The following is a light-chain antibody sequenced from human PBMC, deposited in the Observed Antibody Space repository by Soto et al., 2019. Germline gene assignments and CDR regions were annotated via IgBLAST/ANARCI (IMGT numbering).Light chain of an antibody. CDR1: QSISSW. J-gene: IGKJ5*01. CDR3: QQRNSYPIT. CDR2: DAS. V-gene: IGKV1-5*01. Sequence: DIQMTQSPSTLSSSVGDRVTITFRASQSISSWLAWYQQKPGKAPKLLIYDASSLESGVPSRFSGSGSGTEFTLTISSLQPEDFATYYCQQRNSYPITFGQGTRLEI.